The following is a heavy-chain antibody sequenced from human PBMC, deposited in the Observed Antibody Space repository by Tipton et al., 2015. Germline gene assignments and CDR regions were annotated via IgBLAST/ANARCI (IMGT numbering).Heavy chain of an antibody. CDR1: GASVSSDSYY. Sequence: TLSLTCTVSGASVSSDSYYWSWIRQPPGKGLEWIAYIYYTGSTNYNPSLKSRLTISVDTSKNQFSLRLSSVTAADTAVYFCASPSLPHDRGDYYFQSWGQGSLVTVSS. CDR3: ASPSLPHDRGDYYFQS. J-gene: IGHJ4*02. V-gene: IGHV4-61*01. CDR2: IYYTGST. D-gene: IGHD2-21*02.